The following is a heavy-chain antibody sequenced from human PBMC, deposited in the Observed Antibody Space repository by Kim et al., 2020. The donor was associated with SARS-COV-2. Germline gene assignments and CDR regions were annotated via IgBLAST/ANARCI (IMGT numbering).Heavy chain of an antibody. CDR1: GFTFSSYA. CDR2: ISGSGGST. CDR3: AKAPNYYGSGSYYNAYYYYGMDV. D-gene: IGHD3-10*01. V-gene: IGHV3-23*01. Sequence: GGSLRLSCAASGFTFSSYAMSWVRQAPGKGLEWVSAISGSGGSTYYADSVKGRFTISRDNSKNTLYLQMNSLRAEDTAVYYCAKAPNYYGSGSYYNAYYYYGMDVSGQGTTVTLS. J-gene: IGHJ6*02.